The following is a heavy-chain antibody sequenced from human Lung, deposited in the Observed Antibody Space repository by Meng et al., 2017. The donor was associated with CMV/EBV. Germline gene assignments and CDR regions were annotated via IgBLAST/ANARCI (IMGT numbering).Heavy chain of an antibody. J-gene: IGHJ4*02. CDR2: VSPRSNYI. CDR3: ARYRGVDFWSGYYSFDQ. Sequence: CNFSSYSLNWVRQAPGKGLELVSSVSPRSNYINYADSVKGRFTISRDNAKNSLYLQMNSLRAEDTAVYHCARYRGVDFWSGYYSFDQWGQGTLVTVSS. D-gene: IGHD3-3*01. V-gene: IGHV3-21*01. CDR1: CNFSSYS.